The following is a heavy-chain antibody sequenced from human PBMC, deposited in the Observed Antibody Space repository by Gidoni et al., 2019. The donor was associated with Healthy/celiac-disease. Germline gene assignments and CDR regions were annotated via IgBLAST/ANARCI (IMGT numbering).Heavy chain of an antibody. V-gene: IGHV3-23*01. CDR3: AKGGTRYGSGSYYLFDY. D-gene: IGHD3-10*01. CDR2: ISGSGGST. CDR1: GFTFSSYA. J-gene: IGHJ4*02. Sequence: EVQLLEPGGGLVQPGGSLRLSCAASGFTFSSYAMSWVRQAPGKGREWVSAISGSGGSTYYADSVKGRFTISRDNSKNTLYLQMNSLRAEDTAVYYCAKGGTRYGSGSYYLFDYWGQGTLVTVSS.